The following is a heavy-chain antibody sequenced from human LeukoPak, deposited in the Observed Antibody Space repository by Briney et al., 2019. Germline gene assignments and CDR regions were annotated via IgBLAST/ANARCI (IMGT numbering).Heavy chain of an antibody. CDR3: ARAGCSSTSCYTGMNWFDP. V-gene: IGHV5-51*01. J-gene: IGHJ5*02. CDR2: IYPGDSDT. CDR1: GCSFTSYW. Sequence: GESLKISCKGSGCSFTSYWIGWVRQMPGKGLEWMGIIYPGDSDTRYSPSFQGQVTISADKSISTAYLQWSSLKASDTAMYYCARAGCSSTSCYTGMNWFDPWGQGTLVTVSS. D-gene: IGHD2-2*02.